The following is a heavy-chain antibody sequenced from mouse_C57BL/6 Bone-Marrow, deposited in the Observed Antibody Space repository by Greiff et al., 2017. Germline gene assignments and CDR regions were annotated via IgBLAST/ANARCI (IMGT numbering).Heavy chain of an antibody. CDR1: GFTFSSYA. V-gene: IGHV5-4*03. D-gene: IGHD1-1*01. Sequence: EVKLVESGGGLVKPGGSLKLSCAASGFTFSSYAMSWVRQTPEKRLEWVATISDGGSYTYYPDNVKGRFTISRDNARNNLYLQMSHLKSEDTAMYYCARPYYGSSYHFDYWGQGTTLTVSS. CDR3: ARPYYGSSYHFDY. CDR2: ISDGGSYT. J-gene: IGHJ2*01.